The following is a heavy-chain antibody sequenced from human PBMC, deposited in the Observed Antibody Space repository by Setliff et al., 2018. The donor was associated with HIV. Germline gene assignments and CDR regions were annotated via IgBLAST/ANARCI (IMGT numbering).Heavy chain of an antibody. CDR2: INASNGDT. J-gene: IGHJ6*02. Sequence: ASVKVSCKASGYTFTNYAIHWVRQAPGQRLEWMGWINASNGDTKYSQKFQGRVTITTDESTSTAYMELSSLRSEDTAVYYCARDSPPQLQDYYYGMDVWGQGTTVTVS. D-gene: IGHD3-10*01. CDR1: GYTFTNYA. CDR3: ARDSPPQLQDYYYGMDV. V-gene: IGHV1-3*01.